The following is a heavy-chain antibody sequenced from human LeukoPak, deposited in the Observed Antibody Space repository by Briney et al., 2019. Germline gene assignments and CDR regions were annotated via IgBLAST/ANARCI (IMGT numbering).Heavy chain of an antibody. D-gene: IGHD7-27*01. CDR2: ISSSSSTI. CDR1: GFTFSSYS. J-gene: IGHJ4*02. V-gene: IGHV3-48*01. CDR3: ARGPPGAHFDY. Sequence: GGSLRLSCAASGFTFSSYSMNWVRQAPGKGLEWVSYISSSSSTIYYADSVKGRFTISRDNAKNSLYLQMSSLRAEDTAVYYCARGPPGAHFDYWGQGTLVTVSS.